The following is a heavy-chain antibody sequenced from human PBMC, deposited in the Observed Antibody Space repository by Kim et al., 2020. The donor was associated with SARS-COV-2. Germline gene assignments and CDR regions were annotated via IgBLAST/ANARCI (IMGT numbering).Heavy chain of an antibody. V-gene: IGHV4-59*11. D-gene: IGHD2-2*01. CDR3: ARGKPPGYCTFASCPPDGSFDM. CDR1: GGSISSHH. CDR2: IYYTGRT. J-gene: IGHJ3*02. Sequence: SETLSLTCSVFGGSISSHHWSWIRQPPGGALEWVGYIYYTGRTYFNPSLKSRVTMSLNTSKSQFSLSLRTVTAADTAVYYCARGKPPGYCTFASCPPDGSFDMWSEGTLLTV.